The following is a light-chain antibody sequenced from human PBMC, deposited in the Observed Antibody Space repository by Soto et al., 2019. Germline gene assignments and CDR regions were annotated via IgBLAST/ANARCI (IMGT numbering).Light chain of an antibody. Sequence: QSVLTQPPSASGTPGQRVTISCSGSSSNIGSNTVNWYQQLPGTAPKLLIYSNNQRPSGVPDRFSGSKSGTSASLAISGLQSEDEADYYCSSHAGSSVVFGTGTKVTVL. J-gene: IGLJ1*01. V-gene: IGLV1-44*01. CDR2: SNN. CDR1: SSNIGSNT. CDR3: SSHAGSSVV.